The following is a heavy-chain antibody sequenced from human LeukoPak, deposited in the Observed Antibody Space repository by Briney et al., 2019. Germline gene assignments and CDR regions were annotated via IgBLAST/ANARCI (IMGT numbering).Heavy chain of an antibody. D-gene: IGHD1-1*01. J-gene: IGHJ5*02. CDR3: ANQLVAPNWFDP. CDR2: INYSGST. V-gene: IGHV4-59*01. CDR1: GGSIRNYY. Sequence: PSETLSLTCTVSGGSIRNYYWSWIRQPPGKGLEWIGYINYSGSTNYNPSLKSRVTISVDTSKNQLSLKLTSMTAADTAVYYCANQLVAPNWFDPWGQGTLVTVSS.